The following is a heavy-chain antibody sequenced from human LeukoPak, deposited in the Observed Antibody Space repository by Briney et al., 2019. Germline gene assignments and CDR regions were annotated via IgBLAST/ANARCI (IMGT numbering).Heavy chain of an antibody. V-gene: IGHV3-23*01. CDR2: IGGRGGST. D-gene: IGHD3-22*01. Sequence: GGSLRLSCAASGFTFSSYAMSWVRQAPGKGLEWVSAIGGRGGSTYYADSVKGRFTIFRDNPKKTLYLQMDSPRAEDTAVYYCAKDHYYDSSNYYYGRPNLFDYWGQGTLVTVSS. CDR3: AKDHYYDSSNYYYGRPNLFDY. CDR1: GFTFSSYA. J-gene: IGHJ4*02.